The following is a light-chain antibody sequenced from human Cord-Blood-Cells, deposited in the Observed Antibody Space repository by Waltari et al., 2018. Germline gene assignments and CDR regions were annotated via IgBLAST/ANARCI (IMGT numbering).Light chain of an antibody. CDR1: QSVSSSY. CDR3: QQYGSSPLT. Sequence: EIVLTQSPGTLTLSPGERATLSCRASQSVSSSYLDWYQQKTGQAPRLLIYGASSRATVSQDRFSVSGSGTDFTLTSSRLETEDFAVYYWQQYGSSPLTFDGVTKVEIK. J-gene: IGKJ4*01. V-gene: IGKV3-20*01. CDR2: GAS.